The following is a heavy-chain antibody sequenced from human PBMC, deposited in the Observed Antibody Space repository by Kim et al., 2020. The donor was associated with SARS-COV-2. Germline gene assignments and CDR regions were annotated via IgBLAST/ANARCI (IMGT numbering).Heavy chain of an antibody. CDR3: ARVRLSITIFGVVIHEFDY. CDR2: IYYSGSN. D-gene: IGHD3-3*01. CDR1: GGSISSYY. V-gene: IGHV4-59*13. Sequence: SETLSLTCTVSGGSISSYYWSWIRQPPGKGLEWIGYIYYSGSNNYNPALKSRVTISVDTSNDQFSLKLSSVTAADTAVYYFARVRLSITIFGVVIHEFDYWGQGTLVTVSS. J-gene: IGHJ4*02.